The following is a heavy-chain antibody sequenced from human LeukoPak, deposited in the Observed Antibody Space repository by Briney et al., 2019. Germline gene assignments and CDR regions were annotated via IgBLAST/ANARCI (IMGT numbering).Heavy chain of an antibody. J-gene: IGHJ4*02. CDR3: ARGGSRIQLWLDFDY. Sequence: SETLSLTCAVYGGSFSGYYWSWIRQPPGKGLEWIGEINHSGSTNYNPSLKSRVIISVDTSKNQFSLKLSSVTAADTAVYYCARGGSRIQLWLDFDYWGQGTLVTVSS. D-gene: IGHD5-18*01. CDR2: INHSGST. CDR1: GGSFSGYY. V-gene: IGHV4-34*01.